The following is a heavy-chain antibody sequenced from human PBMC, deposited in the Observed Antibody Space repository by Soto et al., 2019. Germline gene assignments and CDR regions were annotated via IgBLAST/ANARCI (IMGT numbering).Heavy chain of an antibody. CDR2: IIPIFGTA. CDR1: GGTFSSYA. D-gene: IGHD6-19*01. CDR3: ARYLIAVAEDAYYYYGMDV. Sequence: ASVKVSCKASGGTFSSYAISWVRQAPGQGLEWMGGIIPIFGTANYAQKFQGRVTITADESTSTAYMELSSLRSEDTAVYYCARYLIAVAEDAYYYYGMDVWGQGTTVTVSS. J-gene: IGHJ6*02. V-gene: IGHV1-69*13.